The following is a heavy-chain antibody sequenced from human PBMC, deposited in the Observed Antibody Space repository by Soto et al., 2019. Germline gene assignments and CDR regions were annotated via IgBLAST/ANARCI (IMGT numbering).Heavy chain of an antibody. J-gene: IGHJ6*03. CDR2: IYYSGST. V-gene: IGHV4-39*02. Sequence: SETLSLTCTVSGGSISSSSYYWGWIRQPPGKGLEWIGSIYYSGSTYYNPSLKSRVTISVDTSKNQFSLKLSSVTAAETAVYYFARDGSGGGGWSYYYMDVWGKGTTVTVSS. D-gene: IGHD3-10*01. CDR3: ARDGSGGGGWSYYYMDV. CDR1: GGSISSSSYY.